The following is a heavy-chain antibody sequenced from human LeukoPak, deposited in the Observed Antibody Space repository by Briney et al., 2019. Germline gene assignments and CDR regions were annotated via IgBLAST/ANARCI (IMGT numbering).Heavy chain of an antibody. CDR1: HFTISINY. CDR3: ARDPPLYYYDSSGYPLEGLGYGMDV. Sequence: GGSLRLSCAATHFTISINYMSWVRQAPGKGLEWLSVIDKDGITNYADSVRGRFTISRDHSKNTVYLQLNSLRAEDTAVYYCARDPPLYYYDSSGYPLEGLGYGMDVWGQGTTVTVSS. J-gene: IGHJ6*02. D-gene: IGHD3-22*01. CDR2: IDKDGIT. V-gene: IGHV3-53*01.